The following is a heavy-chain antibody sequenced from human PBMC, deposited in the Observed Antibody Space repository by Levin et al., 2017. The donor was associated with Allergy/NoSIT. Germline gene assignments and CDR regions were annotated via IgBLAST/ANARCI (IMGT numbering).Heavy chain of an antibody. CDR3: ARGSLTMTQGAWGLDF. D-gene: IGHD3-22*01. CDR1: GFIFSSYY. Sequence: GESLKISCKASGFIFSSYYLHWVRQAPGQGLEWMGIINPTGGGTSHAQKFQGRITLTRDTSTTTVYMELSSLKSEDTAIYYCARGSLTMTQGAWGLDFWGQGTLVTVSS. V-gene: IGHV1-46*01. J-gene: IGHJ4*02. CDR2: INPTGGGT.